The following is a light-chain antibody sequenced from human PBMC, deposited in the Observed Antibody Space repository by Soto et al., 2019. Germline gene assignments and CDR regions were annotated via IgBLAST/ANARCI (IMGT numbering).Light chain of an antibody. CDR3: SSFAGGGNPVL. V-gene: IGLV2-8*01. CDR1: SSDVGGYNY. J-gene: IGLJ2*01. Sequence: QSALTQPPSASGSLGQSVTISCTGTSSDVGGYNYVSWHQQHPGKAPKVMLYEVTKRPPGVPDRFSGSKSGNAASLTVSGLQAEDEGDYYFSSFAGGGNPVLLGGGTKLTVL. CDR2: EVT.